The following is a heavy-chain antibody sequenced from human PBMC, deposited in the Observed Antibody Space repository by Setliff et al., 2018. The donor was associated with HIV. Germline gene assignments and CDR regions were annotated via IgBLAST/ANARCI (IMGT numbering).Heavy chain of an antibody. CDR1: GYSFTNYA. D-gene: IGHD1-26*01. CDR2: IIPIFGTA. Sequence: SVKVSCKTSGYSFTNYAISWVRQAPGQGLEWMGGIIPIFGTANYAQKFQGRVTITADESTSTVYMELSSLRSDDTALYYCAREGNSGHGGQIEFDYWGQGTLVTVSS. CDR3: AREGNSGHGGQIEFDY. V-gene: IGHV1-69*13. J-gene: IGHJ4*02.